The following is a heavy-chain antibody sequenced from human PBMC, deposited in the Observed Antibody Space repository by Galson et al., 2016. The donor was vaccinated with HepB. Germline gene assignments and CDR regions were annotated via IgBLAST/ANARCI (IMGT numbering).Heavy chain of an antibody. CDR2: IDPSGGST. V-gene: IGHV1-46*01. D-gene: IGHD3-22*01. Sequence: SVKVSCKASGYTFTSYYMHWVRQAPGQGLEWMGIIDPSGGSTTYAQKFHGRVTMTRDRSASTVYMERRGLGSEDTAVYYCARTSGYFYVGFDYWGQGTLVTVSS. J-gene: IGHJ4*02. CDR3: ARTSGYFYVGFDY. CDR1: GYTFTSYY.